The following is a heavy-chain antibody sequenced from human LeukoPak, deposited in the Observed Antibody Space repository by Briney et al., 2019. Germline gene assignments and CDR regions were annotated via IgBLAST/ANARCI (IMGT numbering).Heavy chain of an antibody. V-gene: IGHV4-61*01. CDR2: IHYSGST. Sequence: KTSETLSPTCTVSGGSVSSGSYYWSWIRQPPGRGLEWIAFIHYSGSTSYNPSLKSRVSISIDTSKNQFSVNLSSVTAADTAVYYCARGGASSQWFDPWGQGTLVTVSS. J-gene: IGHJ5*02. CDR1: GGSVSSGSYY. CDR3: ARGGASSQWFDP. D-gene: IGHD6-13*01.